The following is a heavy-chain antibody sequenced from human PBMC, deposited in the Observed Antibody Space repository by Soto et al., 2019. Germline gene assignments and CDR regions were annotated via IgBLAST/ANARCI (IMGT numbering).Heavy chain of an antibody. CDR2: IIPIFGTA. CDR1: GGTLSSYA. J-gene: IGHJ3*02. Sequence: SVNVSCKASGGTLSSYAIIWVRQAHGQGLEWMGGIIPIFGTASYAQKFQGRVTITADESTSTAYMELSSLRSEDTAVYYCANENRLYLPWAFDIWGQGTMVTVSS. V-gene: IGHV1-69*13. CDR3: ANENRLYLPWAFDI.